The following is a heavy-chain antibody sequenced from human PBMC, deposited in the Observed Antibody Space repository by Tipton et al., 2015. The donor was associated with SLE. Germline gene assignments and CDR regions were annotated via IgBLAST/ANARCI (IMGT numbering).Heavy chain of an antibody. CDR1: GYSITNTYY. CDR3: ARGGGSYYDY. J-gene: IGHJ4*02. Sequence: TLSLTCSVSGYSITNTYYWGWIRQPAGKGLEWIGRVYSSGSTIYNPSIKSRITLSLDTSKNQFSLRVNSATAADTAVYYCARGGGSYYDYWGQGTLVTVSS. CDR2: VYSSGST. V-gene: IGHV4-61*02. D-gene: IGHD1-26*01.